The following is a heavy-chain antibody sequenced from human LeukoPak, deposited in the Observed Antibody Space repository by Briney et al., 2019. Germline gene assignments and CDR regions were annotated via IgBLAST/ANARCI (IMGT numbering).Heavy chain of an antibody. J-gene: IGHJ4*02. CDR3: ARAGAYHFDN. Sequence: PGGSLRLSCAASGFTVSSNHMSWVRQAPGKGLVWVSVIYSGGTTYYADSVKGRFTISRDNSKNTLYLQMNSLRAEDTAVYYCARAGAYHFDNWGQGTLVTVSS. D-gene: IGHD3-16*01. CDR1: GFTVSSNH. V-gene: IGHV3-66*01. CDR2: IYSGGTT.